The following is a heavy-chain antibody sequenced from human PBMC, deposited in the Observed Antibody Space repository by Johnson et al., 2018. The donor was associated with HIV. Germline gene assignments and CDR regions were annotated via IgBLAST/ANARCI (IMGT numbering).Heavy chain of an antibody. J-gene: IGHJ3*02. D-gene: IGHD6-13*01. Sequence: QVQLVESGGGVVQPGGSLRLSCAASGFTFSSYGMHWVRQAPGKGLEWVAFIRYDGSNKYYADSVTGRFTISRDNSKNTLYLQMNSRRAEDTAVYYCAKDWGIAAAGTDAFDIWGQGTMVTVSS. CDR1: GFTFSSYG. V-gene: IGHV3-30*02. CDR2: IRYDGSNK. CDR3: AKDWGIAAAGTDAFDI.